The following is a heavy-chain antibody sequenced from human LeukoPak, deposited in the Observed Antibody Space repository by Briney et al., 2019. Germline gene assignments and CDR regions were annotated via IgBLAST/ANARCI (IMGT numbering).Heavy chain of an antibody. CDR1: RYTFTGYY. V-gene: IGHV1-2*06. CDR3: ARGPYSSSWAEYFQH. Sequence: ASVKVSCKASRYTFTGYYMHWVRQAPGQGLEWMGRINPNSGGTNYAQKFQGRVTMTRDTSISTAYMELSRLRSDDTAVYYCARGPYSSSWAEYFQHWGQGTLVTVSS. D-gene: IGHD6-13*01. CDR2: INPNSGGT. J-gene: IGHJ1*01.